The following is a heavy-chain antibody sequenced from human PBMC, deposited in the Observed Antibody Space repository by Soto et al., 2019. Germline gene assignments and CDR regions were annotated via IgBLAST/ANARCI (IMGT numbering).Heavy chain of an antibody. CDR3: ARVPGYSIGDL. CDR2: INAGNGNT. J-gene: IGHJ2*01. Sequence: QVQLVQSGAEVKKPGASVKVSCKASGYTFTSYAMHWVRQAPGQRLEWMGWINAGNGNTKYSQKFQGRVTITRDTSVSRGYMEHSSLRSEDTAVYYCARVPGYSIGDLWGRGTLVTVSS. CDR1: GYTFTSYA. D-gene: IGHD2-21*01. V-gene: IGHV1-3*01.